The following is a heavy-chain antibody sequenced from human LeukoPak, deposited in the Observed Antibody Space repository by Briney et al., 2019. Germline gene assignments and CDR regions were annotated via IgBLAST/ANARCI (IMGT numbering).Heavy chain of an antibody. CDR3: ARVRGRYFDWFDP. Sequence: SETLSLTCTVSGGSNSSYYWSWIRQPPGKGLEWIGYIYYSGSTNYNPSLKSRVTISVDTSKNQFSLKLSSVTAADTAVYYCARVRGRYFDWFDPWGQGTLVTVSS. CDR2: IYYSGST. D-gene: IGHD3-9*01. CDR1: GGSNSSYY. J-gene: IGHJ5*02. V-gene: IGHV4-59*01.